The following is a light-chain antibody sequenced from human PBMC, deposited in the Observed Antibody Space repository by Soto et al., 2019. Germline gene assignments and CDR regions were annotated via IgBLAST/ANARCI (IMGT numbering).Light chain of an antibody. J-gene: IGKJ2*01. CDR1: QSVSSDY. V-gene: IGKV3-20*01. CDR3: QQYGSSPYT. CDR2: GAS. Sequence: EIVLTQSPGTLSLSPGERATLSCRASQSVSSDYLAWYQQKPGQAPRLLLYGASNRATAIPDRFSGSGSGTDFTLTFSRLEPEDFAVYSCQQYGSSPYTFGQGTKVEL.